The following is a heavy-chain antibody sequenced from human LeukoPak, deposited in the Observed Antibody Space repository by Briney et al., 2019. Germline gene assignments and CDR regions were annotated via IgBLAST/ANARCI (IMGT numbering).Heavy chain of an antibody. Sequence: GGSLSLLCTASGFPFTTYAIHWVRQAPGKALEWVSYVSPSGDTTYYADSVRGRFSISRDNAKNSLYLQMNSLRAEDAAVYYCAREGLVTAVTGSYNFCSWGQGIMVT. CDR3: AREGLVTAVTGSYNFCS. CDR2: VSPSGDTT. J-gene: IGHJ3*01. CDR1: GFPFTTYA. D-gene: IGHD3-3*01. V-gene: IGHV3-48*03.